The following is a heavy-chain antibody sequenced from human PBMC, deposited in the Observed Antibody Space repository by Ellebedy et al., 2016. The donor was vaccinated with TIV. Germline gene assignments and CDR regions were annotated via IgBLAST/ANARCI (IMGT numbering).Heavy chain of an antibody. CDR3: ARDLHVVPAATHYFDY. J-gene: IGHJ4*02. V-gene: IGHV1-18*01. D-gene: IGHD2-2*01. Sequence: KLQGRVTMTTDTSTSTAYMELRSLRSDDTAVYYCARDLHVVPAATHYFDYWGQGTLVTVSS.